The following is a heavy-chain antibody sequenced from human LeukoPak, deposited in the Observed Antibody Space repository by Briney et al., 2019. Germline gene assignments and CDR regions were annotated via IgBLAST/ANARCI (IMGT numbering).Heavy chain of an antibody. CDR1: GGSVSSGTYY. D-gene: IGHD2-8*01. V-gene: IGHV4-61*01. Sequence: SETLSLTCTVSGGSVSSGTYYWSWIRQPPGKGLEWIGYIHNSGNTNYNPSLKSRVTISVDMSKSQFSLKLSSVTAADTAVYYCARDQKYGVFGYWGQGTLVTVSS. CDR3: ARDQKYGVFGY. J-gene: IGHJ4*02. CDR2: IHNSGNT.